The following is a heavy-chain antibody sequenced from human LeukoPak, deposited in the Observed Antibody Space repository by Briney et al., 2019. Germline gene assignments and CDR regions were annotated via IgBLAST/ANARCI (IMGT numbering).Heavy chain of an antibody. CDR1: GLGFSSFS. J-gene: IGHJ4*02. CDR3: ARVRRTSDSSGYYYYYDY. CDR2: ITPTTSYI. D-gene: IGHD3-22*01. Sequence: PGGSLRLSCAASGLGFSSFSFNWIRQAPGKGLEWVSSITPTTSYIYYADSVRGRFIISRENAKNSLYLQMNSLRAEDTAVYYCARVRRTSDSSGYYYYYDYWGQGTLVTVSS. V-gene: IGHV3-21*01.